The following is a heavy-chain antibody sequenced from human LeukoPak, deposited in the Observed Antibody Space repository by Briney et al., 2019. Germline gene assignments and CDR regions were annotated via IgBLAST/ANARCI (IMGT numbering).Heavy chain of an antibody. CDR1: GDSIRSYY. V-gene: IGHV4-59*08. D-gene: IGHD5-12*01. J-gene: IGHJ4*02. Sequence: SETLSLTCTVSGDSIRSYYWSWIRQPPGQGPEWLGYIYSSGSTNYDPSLKSRVTMSVDTSKNHFSLKLTSVTAADTAVYYCARHGSMVATPFDNWGQGTLVTVSS. CDR2: IYSSGST. CDR3: ARHGSMVATPFDN.